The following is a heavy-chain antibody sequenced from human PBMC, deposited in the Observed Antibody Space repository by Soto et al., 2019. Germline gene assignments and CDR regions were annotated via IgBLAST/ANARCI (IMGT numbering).Heavy chain of an antibody. J-gene: IGHJ4*02. Sequence: PGGSLRLSCAASGFTFSSYAMSWVRQAPGKGLEWVSAISGSGGSTYYADSVKGRFTISRDNSKNTLYLQMNSLRAEDTAVYYCAKERYCTNGVCYFFDYWGQGTLVTVSS. CDR3: AKERYCTNGVCYFFDY. CDR2: ISGSGGST. V-gene: IGHV3-23*01. CDR1: GFTFSSYA. D-gene: IGHD2-8*01.